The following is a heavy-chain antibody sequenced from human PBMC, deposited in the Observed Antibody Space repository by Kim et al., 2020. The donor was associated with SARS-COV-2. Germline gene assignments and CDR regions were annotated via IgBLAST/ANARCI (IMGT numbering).Heavy chain of an antibody. V-gene: IGHV5-10-1*01. CDR2: IDPSDSYT. D-gene: IGHD3-22*01. CDR1: GYSFTSYW. CDR3: ARHSPYYYDSSGYYSTSYDY. J-gene: IGHJ4*02. Sequence: GESLKISCKGSGYSFTSYWISWVRQMPGKGLEWMGRIDPSDSYTNYSPSFQGHVTISADKSISTAYLQWSSLKASDTAMYYCARHSPYYYDSSGYYSTSYDYWGQGTLVTVSS.